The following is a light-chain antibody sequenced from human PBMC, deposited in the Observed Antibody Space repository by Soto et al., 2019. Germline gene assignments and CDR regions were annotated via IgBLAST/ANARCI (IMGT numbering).Light chain of an antibody. Sequence: IQLTQSPSTLSASVGDRVTITCRASQTISTSLAWFQQKPGRAPKLLIYKASTLADGVPSRFKGSGSGTDFTLSISSLQPDDFATYYCQQYNEYSKTFGQGTKVDIK. CDR1: QTISTS. CDR3: QQYNEYSKT. CDR2: KAS. V-gene: IGKV1-5*03. J-gene: IGKJ1*01.